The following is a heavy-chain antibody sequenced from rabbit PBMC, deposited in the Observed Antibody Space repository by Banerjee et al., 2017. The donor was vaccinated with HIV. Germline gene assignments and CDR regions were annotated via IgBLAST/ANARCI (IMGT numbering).Heavy chain of an antibody. J-gene: IGHJ4*01. D-gene: IGHD4-1*01. Sequence: QSLEESGGDLVKPGGSLTLTCKASGFSFSSGYDMCWVRQAPGKGLEWIGYVYTGSGVTWYADWVNGRFTISKASSTTVTLQMTSLTAADTATYFCARDLAGVIGWNFSLWGQGTLVTVS. CDR1: GFSFSSGYD. V-gene: IGHV1S40*01. CDR2: VYTGSGVT. CDR3: ARDLAGVIGWNFSL.